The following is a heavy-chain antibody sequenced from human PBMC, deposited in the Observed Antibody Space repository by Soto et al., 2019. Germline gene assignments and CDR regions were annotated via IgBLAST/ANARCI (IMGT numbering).Heavy chain of an antibody. V-gene: IGHV4-34*01. Sequence: SETLSLTCAVYGGSFSGYYWSWIRQPPGKGLEWIGEINHSGSTNYNPSLKSRVTISVDTSKNLFSLNLSSVTAADTAVYYCARVCGGSCYSDYWGQGTLVTVSS. CDR3: ARVCGGSCYSDY. J-gene: IGHJ4*02. D-gene: IGHD2-15*01. CDR1: GGSFSGYY. CDR2: INHSGST.